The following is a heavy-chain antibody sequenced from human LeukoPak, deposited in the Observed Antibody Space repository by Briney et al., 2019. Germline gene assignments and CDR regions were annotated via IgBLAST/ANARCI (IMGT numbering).Heavy chain of an antibody. V-gene: IGHV3-30*02. CDR3: AKMCPLLSSTSCYNY. CDR1: GFTFNTYG. D-gene: IGHD2-2*02. J-gene: IGHJ4*02. CDR2: IRYDGSNK. Sequence: PGGSLRLSCAASGFTFNTYGMHWVRQAPGKGLEWVAFIRYDGSNKYYADSVKGRYTISRDNSKNTLYLQMNSLRAEDTAVYYCAKMCPLLSSTSCYNYWGQGTLVTVSS.